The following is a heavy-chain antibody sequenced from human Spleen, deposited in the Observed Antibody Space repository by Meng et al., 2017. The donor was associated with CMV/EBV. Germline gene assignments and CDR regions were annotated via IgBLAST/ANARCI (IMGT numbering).Heavy chain of an antibody. Sequence: WNAWVRQLPGKSREWMGIIYPGNSDVRYSPSSQGQVTMSADKSTSTAYLQWRSLRASDSAIYYCARRRGRVTNNNREYHYYAMDVWGQGTTVTVSS. V-gene: IGHV5-51*01. CDR1: W. CDR3: ARRRGRVTNNNREYHYYAMDV. J-gene: IGHJ6*02. CDR2: IYPGNSDV. D-gene: IGHD1/OR15-1a*01.